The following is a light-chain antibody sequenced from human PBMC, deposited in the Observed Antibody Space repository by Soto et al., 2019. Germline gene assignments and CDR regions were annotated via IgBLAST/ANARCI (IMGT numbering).Light chain of an antibody. CDR2: GVS. J-gene: IGKJ5*01. V-gene: IGKV3-20*01. CDR3: QHYVNSPPIT. Sequence: EIVLTQSPGTLSLSPGERATLSCRASQSVSSSYLAWYQQKPGQAPRLLIYGVSSRATGIPDRFSGSGSGTHFTLTISILEHEDFAVYYCQHYVNSPPITFGQRTRLEIK. CDR1: QSVSSSY.